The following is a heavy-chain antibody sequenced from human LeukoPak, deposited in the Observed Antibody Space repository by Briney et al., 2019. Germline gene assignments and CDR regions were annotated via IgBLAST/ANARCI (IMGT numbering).Heavy chain of an antibody. D-gene: IGHD2-15*01. CDR2: IQYDGSKK. CDR1: GFTFSSNG. J-gene: IGHJ4*02. Sequence: SGGSLRLSCVASGFTFSSNGMHWVRQAPGKGLEWVTFIQYDGSKKYYADSVKGRFTISRDNSKNTLYLEMNSLRAEDTAVYYCAREYCSGGSCYVFTFDYWGQGTLVTVSS. V-gene: IGHV3-30*02. CDR3: AREYCSGGSCYVFTFDY.